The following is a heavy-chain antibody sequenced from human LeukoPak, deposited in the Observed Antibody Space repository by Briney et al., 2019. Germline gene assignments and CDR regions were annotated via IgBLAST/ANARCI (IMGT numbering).Heavy chain of an antibody. CDR3: ARDNPGGGWNDV. V-gene: IGHV3-21*01. Sequence: GGSLRLSCAASGFTFSTYSMNWVRQAPGKGLEWVSSISSSSSYIYYADSVKGRFTISRDNAKNSLYLQMNSLRAEDTAVYYCARDNPGGGWNDVWGQGTLVTVSS. D-gene: IGHD1-1*01. CDR1: GFTFSTYS. CDR2: ISSSSSYI. J-gene: IGHJ4*02.